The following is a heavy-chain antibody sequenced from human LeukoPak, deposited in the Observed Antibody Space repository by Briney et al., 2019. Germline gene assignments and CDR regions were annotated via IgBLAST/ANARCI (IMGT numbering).Heavy chain of an antibody. CDR1: GGSISSGGYY. CDR3: ARGQYYDFWSGYYTQYYYYGMDV. J-gene: IGHJ6*02. V-gene: IGHV4-31*03. CDR2: IYYSGST. D-gene: IGHD3-3*01. Sequence: SQTLSLTCTVSGGSISSGGYYWSWIRQHPGKGLEWIAYIYYSGSTYYNPSLKSRVTISVDTSKNQFSLKLSSVTAADTAVYYCARGQYYDFWSGYYTQYYYYGMDVWGQGTTVTVSS.